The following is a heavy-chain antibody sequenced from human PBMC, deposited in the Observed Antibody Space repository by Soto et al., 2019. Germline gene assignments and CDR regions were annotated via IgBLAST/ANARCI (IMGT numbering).Heavy chain of an antibody. V-gene: IGHV1-69*13. J-gene: IGHJ6*02. CDR1: GGTFSSYA. CDR3: ARAPSIVATIRDNYYYYGMDV. CDR2: IIPIFGTA. Sequence: ASVKVSCKASGGTFSSYAISWVRQAPGQGLEWMGGIIPIFGTANYAQKFQGRVTITADESTSTAYMELSSLRSEDTAVYYCARAPSIVATIRDNYYYYGMDVWGQGTTVTVSS. D-gene: IGHD5-12*01.